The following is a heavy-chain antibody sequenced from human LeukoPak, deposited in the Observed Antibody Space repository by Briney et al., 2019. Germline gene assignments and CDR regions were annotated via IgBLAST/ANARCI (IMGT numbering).Heavy chain of an antibody. J-gene: IGHJ5*02. CDR3: ATILMVRGVITENWFDP. CDR2: IIPIFGTA. V-gene: IGHV1-69*06. CDR1: GGTFSSYA. D-gene: IGHD3-10*01. Sequence: GASVKVSCKASGGTFSSYAISWVRQAPGQGLEWMGGIIPIFGTANYAQEFQGRVTVTADKSTSTAYMELSSLRSEDTAVYYCATILMVRGVITENWFDPWGQGTLVTVSS.